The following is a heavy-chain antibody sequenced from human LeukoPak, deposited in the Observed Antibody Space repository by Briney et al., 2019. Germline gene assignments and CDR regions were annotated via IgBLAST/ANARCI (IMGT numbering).Heavy chain of an antibody. CDR2: IYYSGST. D-gene: IGHD5-18*01. V-gene: IGHV4-39*07. CDR1: GGSISSSSYY. CDR3: ARGGGELWSSSFFDY. Sequence: SETLSLTCTVSGGSISSSSYYWGWIRQPPGKGLEWIGSIYYSGSTYYNPSLKSRVTISVDTSKNQFSLKLSSVTAADTAVYYCARGGGELWSSSFFDYWGQGTLVTVSS. J-gene: IGHJ4*02.